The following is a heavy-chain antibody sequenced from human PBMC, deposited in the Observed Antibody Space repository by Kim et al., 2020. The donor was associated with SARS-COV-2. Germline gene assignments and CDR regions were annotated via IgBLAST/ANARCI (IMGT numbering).Heavy chain of an antibody. D-gene: IGHD3-22*01. CDR2: IYYSGST. CDR1: GGSISSGGYY. V-gene: IGHV4-31*03. J-gene: IGHJ4*02. Sequence: ETLSLTCTFSGGSISSGGYYWGWIRQHPGKGLEWIGYIYYSGSTYYNPSLKSRVTISVDTSKNQFSLKLSSVTAADTAVYYCARAPGLGTMIVVVTHFDYWGQGTLVTVSS. CDR3: ARAPGLGTMIVVVTHFDY.